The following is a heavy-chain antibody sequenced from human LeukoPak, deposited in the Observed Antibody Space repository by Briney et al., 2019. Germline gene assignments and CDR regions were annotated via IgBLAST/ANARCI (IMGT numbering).Heavy chain of an antibody. Sequence: SETLSLTCTVSGGSTINYFRSWIRQPAGKGLEWIGHIYSSGTTHYNPSLNNRVAISLDASTSQFSLHLNSVTAADTAVYFCARAEGSGSGAYTLDYWGQGILVTVSS. J-gene: IGHJ4*02. CDR2: IYSSGTT. CDR1: GGSTINYF. CDR3: ARAEGSGSGAYTLDY. D-gene: IGHD3-10*01. V-gene: IGHV4-4*07.